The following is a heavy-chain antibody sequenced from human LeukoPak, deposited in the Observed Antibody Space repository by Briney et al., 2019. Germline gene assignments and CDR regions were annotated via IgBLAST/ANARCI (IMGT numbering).Heavy chain of an antibody. CDR2: IYYSGST. D-gene: IGHD6-13*01. CDR1: GGSISSYY. CDR3: ARLGAGNWFDP. Sequence: KASETLSLTCTVSGGSISSYYWSWIRQPPGKGLEWIGYIYYSGSTNYNPSLKSRVTISVDTSKNQFSLKLSSVTAADTAVYYCARLGAGNWFDPWGQGTLVTVSA. J-gene: IGHJ5*02. V-gene: IGHV4-59*08.